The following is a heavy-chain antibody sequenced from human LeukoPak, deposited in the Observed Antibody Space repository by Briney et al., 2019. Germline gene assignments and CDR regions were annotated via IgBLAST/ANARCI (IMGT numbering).Heavy chain of an antibody. Sequence: PSETLSLTCTVSGGSISSYYWSWIRQPAGKGLEWIGRIYTSGSTNYNPSLKSRLTISADTSKNQFSLTLTSVTAADTAVYYCARDRSVGVLPAPPFDFWGQGTLVTVSS. CDR1: GGSISSYY. CDR3: ARDRSVGVLPAPPFDF. CDR2: IYTSGST. J-gene: IGHJ4*02. D-gene: IGHD6-6*01. V-gene: IGHV4-4*07.